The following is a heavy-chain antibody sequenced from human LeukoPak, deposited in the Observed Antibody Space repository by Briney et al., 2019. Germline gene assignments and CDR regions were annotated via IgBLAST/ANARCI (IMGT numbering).Heavy chain of an antibody. D-gene: IGHD5-12*01. CDR3: ARLGVATPFDY. V-gene: IGHV4-39*01. CDR2: IYYSGST. CDR1: GRSISSSSYY. Sequence: SETLSLTCTFSGRSISSSSYYWGWIRQPPGKGLEWIGSIYYSGSTYFNPSLKSRVTLSGDTSKNQFSLKLSSVTAADTAVYYCARLGVATPFDYWGQGTLVTVSS. J-gene: IGHJ4*02.